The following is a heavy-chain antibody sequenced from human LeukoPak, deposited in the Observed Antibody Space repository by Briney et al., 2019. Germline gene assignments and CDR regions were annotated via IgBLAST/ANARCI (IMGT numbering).Heavy chain of an antibody. J-gene: IGHJ6*03. Sequence: PGGSLRLSCAASGFTFSSYALTWVRQAPGKGLERVSSITGSSGTTYYADSVKGRFIISRDKSKNTLYLQVNSLRDEDTAVYFCAKGDYMDVWGRGTTVTVSS. CDR3: AKGDYMDV. V-gene: IGHV3-23*01. CDR1: GFTFSSYA. CDR2: ITGSSGTT.